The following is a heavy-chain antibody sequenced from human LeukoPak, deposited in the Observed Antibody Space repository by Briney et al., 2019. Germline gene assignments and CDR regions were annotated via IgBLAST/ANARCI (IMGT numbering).Heavy chain of an antibody. J-gene: IGHJ4*02. V-gene: IGHV3-15*01. CDR2: IKSKTDGGTT. Sequence: KSGGSLRLSCAASGFTFSNAWMNWVRQAPGKGLEWVGRIKSKTDGGTTDYAAPVKGRFTISRDDSKTTLYLQMNSLKTEDIAVYYCTTRYCSGGRCDYWGQGTLVTVSS. CDR1: GFTFSNAW. D-gene: IGHD2-15*01. CDR3: TTRYCSGGRCDY.